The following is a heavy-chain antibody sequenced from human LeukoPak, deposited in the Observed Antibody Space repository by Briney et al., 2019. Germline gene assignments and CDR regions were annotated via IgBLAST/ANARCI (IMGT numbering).Heavy chain of an antibody. CDR2: IYHSGST. J-gene: IGHJ6*03. CDR1: GGSISSSSSY. Sequence: PSETLSLTCTVSGGSISSSSSYWGWIRQPPGKGLEWIGSIYHSGSTYYNPSLKSRVTISVDTSKNQFSLKLSSVTAADTAVYYCARELRLYYYMDVWGKGTTVTVSS. V-gene: IGHV4-39*07. CDR3: ARELRLYYYMDV. D-gene: IGHD5-12*01.